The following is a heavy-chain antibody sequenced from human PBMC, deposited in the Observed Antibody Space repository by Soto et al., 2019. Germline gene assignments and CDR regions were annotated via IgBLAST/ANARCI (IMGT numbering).Heavy chain of an antibody. CDR1: GDSISSGGYY. V-gene: IGHV4-31*03. D-gene: IGHD5-12*01. CDR3: ARGHHSGYDHFDY. CDR2: IYYSGST. Sequence: SETLSLTCTVSGDSISSGGYYWSWIRQHPGKGLEWIGYIYYSGSTYYNPSLKSRVTISVDTSENQFSLKLSSVTAADTAVYHCARGHHSGYDHFDYWGQGILVTVSS. J-gene: IGHJ4*02.